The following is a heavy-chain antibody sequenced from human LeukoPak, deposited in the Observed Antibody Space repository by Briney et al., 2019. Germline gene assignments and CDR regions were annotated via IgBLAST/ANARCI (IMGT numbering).Heavy chain of an antibody. V-gene: IGHV2-70*11. CDR1: GFSLRSSGMC. CDR3: ARIPGGNYIDH. J-gene: IGHJ4*02. Sequence: SGPALVKATQTPTLTCSFSGFSLRSSGMCVSWIRQPPGKALEWPARIDWDDDKYYSASLKTRLSISKDTSKNQVVLTMTNLGPVDTATYYCARIPGGNYIDHWGQGSLVTVSS. D-gene: IGHD1-26*01. CDR2: IDWDDDK.